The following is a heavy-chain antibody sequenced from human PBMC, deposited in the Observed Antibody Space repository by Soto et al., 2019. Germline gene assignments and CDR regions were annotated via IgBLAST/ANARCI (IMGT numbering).Heavy chain of an antibody. CDR2: INPNSGGT. V-gene: IGHV1-2*04. CDR3: ARTYCSTPSCSHFDY. D-gene: IGHD2-2*01. J-gene: IGHJ4*02. CDR1: GYSFTGYY. Sequence: QVQLVQSGAEVKKPGASVKVSCKASGYSFTGYYMHWVRQAPGQGLEWMGWINPNSGGTSYARKLQGWVTMTRDTSISTAYMELSRLRSDDTAVYYRARTYCSTPSCSHFDYWGQGTLVTVSS.